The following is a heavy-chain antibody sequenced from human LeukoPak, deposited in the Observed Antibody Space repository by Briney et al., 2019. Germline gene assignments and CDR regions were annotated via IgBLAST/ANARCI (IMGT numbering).Heavy chain of an antibody. Sequence: GASVNVSCKASGYTLTRYYIHWVRQAPGQGLEWMGWINPNSGGTNYAQQFQGRVTMTRDTSISTAYMELSRLRSDDTAVYYCASGSAYCGGDCYPPYDAFDIWGQGTMVTVSS. V-gene: IGHV1-2*02. CDR1: GYTLTRYY. J-gene: IGHJ3*02. CDR2: INPNSGGT. D-gene: IGHD2-21*02. CDR3: ASGSAYCGGDCYPPYDAFDI.